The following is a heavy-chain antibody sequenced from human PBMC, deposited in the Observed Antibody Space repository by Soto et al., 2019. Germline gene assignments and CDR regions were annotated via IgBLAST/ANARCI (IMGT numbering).Heavy chain of an antibody. J-gene: IGHJ6*02. CDR2: IDWDDDK. CDR3: ARTFSNHYGLDV. V-gene: IGHV2-70*01. Sequence: SGPTLVNPTQTLTLTCSFSGFSLSTSGMCVTWIRQPPGKAPEWLALIDWDDDKYYSTSLKTRLTISKDTSQNQVVLTMTNMDRVDTATYYCARTFSNHYGLDVWGQGTTVTLSS. CDR1: GFSLSTSGMC.